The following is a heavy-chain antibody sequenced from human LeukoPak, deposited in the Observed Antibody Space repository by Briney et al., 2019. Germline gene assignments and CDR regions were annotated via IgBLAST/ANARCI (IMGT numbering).Heavy chain of an antibody. CDR2: INPSGGST. CDR1: GYTFTSYG. CDR3: ARAGYDSSGYGYFQH. V-gene: IGHV1-46*01. J-gene: IGHJ1*01. D-gene: IGHD3-22*01. Sequence: ASVKVSCKASGYTFTSYGISWVRQAPGQGLEWMGIINPSGGSTSYAQKFQGRVTMTRDTSTSTVYMELSSLRSEDTAVYYRARAGYDSSGYGYFQHWGQGTLVTVSS.